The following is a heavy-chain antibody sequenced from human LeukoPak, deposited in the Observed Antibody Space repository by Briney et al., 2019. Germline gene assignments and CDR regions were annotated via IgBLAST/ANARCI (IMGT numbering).Heavy chain of an antibody. Sequence: ASVKVSCKASGYTFSSYGISWVRQAPGQGLEWMGWLSAYNGNTDYAQNLRGRLIMTTDTSTSTAYMELRSLRSDDTAVYYCARDSVDGSGTYYNDSPDYWGQGTLVTVSS. V-gene: IGHV1-18*01. CDR3: ARDSVDGSGTYYNDSPDY. CDR1: GYTFSSYG. D-gene: IGHD3-10*01. J-gene: IGHJ4*02. CDR2: LSAYNGNT.